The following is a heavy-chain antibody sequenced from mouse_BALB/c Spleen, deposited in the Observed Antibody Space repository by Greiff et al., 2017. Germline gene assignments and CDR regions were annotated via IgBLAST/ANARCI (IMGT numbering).Heavy chain of an antibody. CDR2: IWAGGST. V-gene: IGHV2-9*02. J-gene: IGHJ3*01. CDR3: AREDGTVVAPFAY. Sequence: LVESVPGLVAPSQSLSITCTVSGFSLTSYGVHWVRQPPGKVLEWLGVIWAGGSTNYNSALMSRLSISKDNSKSQVFLKMNSLQTDDTAMYYCAREDGTVVAPFAYWGQGTLVTVSA. D-gene: IGHD1-1*01. CDR1: GFSLTSYG.